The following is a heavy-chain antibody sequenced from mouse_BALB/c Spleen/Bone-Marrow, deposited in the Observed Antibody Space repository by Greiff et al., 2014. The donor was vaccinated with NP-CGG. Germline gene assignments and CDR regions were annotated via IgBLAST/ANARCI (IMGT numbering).Heavy chain of an antibody. CDR3: TIYDGYYYAMDY. D-gene: IGHD2-3*01. V-gene: IGHV1-5*01. Sequence: EVQGVESGTVLARPGASVKMSCKASGYTFTSYWMHWVKQRPGQGLEWIGAIYPGNSDTSYNQKFKGKAKLTAVTSTSTAYMELSSLTNEDSAVYYCTIYDGYYYAMDYWGQGTSDTVSS. CDR2: IYPGNSDT. J-gene: IGHJ4*01. CDR1: GYTFTSYW.